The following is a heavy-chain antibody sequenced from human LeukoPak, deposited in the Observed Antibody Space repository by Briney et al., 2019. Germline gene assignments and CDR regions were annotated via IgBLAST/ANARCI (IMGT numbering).Heavy chain of an antibody. CDR1: GFTFSSYA. CDR3: AKVGDHDAFEM. J-gene: IGHJ3*02. Sequence: PGGSLRLSCAASGFTFSSYAMSWVRQTPGKGLEWVSSISSSSIYIYYADSVKGRFIISRDNSKNTVSLQMNSLTPEDTAVYYCAKVGDHDAFEMWGQGTMVTVSS. CDR2: ISSSSIYI. D-gene: IGHD3-10*01. V-gene: IGHV3-23*01.